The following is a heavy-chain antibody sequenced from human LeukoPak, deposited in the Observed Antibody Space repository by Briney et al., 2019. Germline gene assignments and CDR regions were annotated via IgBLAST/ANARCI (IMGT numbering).Heavy chain of an antibody. CDR1: GGSFSGYY. CDR3: ARERRWAAAGIPNYYMDV. CDR2: INHSGST. V-gene: IGHV4-34*01. J-gene: IGHJ6*03. D-gene: IGHD6-13*01. Sequence: SETLSLTCAVYGGSFSGYYWSWIRQPPGKVLEWIGEINHSGSTNYNPSLKSRVTISVDTSKNQFSLKLSSVTAADTAVYYCARERRWAAAGIPNYYMDVWGKGTTVTVSS.